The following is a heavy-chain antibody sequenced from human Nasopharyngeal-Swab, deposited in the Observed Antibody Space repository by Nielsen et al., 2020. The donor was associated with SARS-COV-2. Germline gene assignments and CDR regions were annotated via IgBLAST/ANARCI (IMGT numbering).Heavy chain of an antibody. J-gene: IGHJ4*02. Sequence: VRQMPGKGLEWVGIINPDDSYARCSPSFQGQVTISADKSISAAYLQWSSLKASDTAIYYCARRQGYYDNAGYYLYWGQGTLVTVSS. D-gene: IGHD3-9*01. CDR3: ARRQGYYDNAGYYLY. V-gene: IGHV5-51*01. CDR2: INPDDSYA.